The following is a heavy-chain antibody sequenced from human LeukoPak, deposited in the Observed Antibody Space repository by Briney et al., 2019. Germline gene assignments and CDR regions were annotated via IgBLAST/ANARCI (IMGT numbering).Heavy chain of an antibody. CDR3: ASWKYGSGSFHESNWFDP. V-gene: IGHV1-69*04. CDR2: IIPILGIA. Sequence: GASVKVSCKASGGTFSSYAISWVRQAPGQGLEWMGRIIPILGIANYAQKFQGRVTITADKSTSTAYMELSSLRSEDTAVYYCASWKYGSGSFHESNWFDPRGQGTLVTVSS. CDR1: GGTFSSYA. D-gene: IGHD3-10*01. J-gene: IGHJ5*02.